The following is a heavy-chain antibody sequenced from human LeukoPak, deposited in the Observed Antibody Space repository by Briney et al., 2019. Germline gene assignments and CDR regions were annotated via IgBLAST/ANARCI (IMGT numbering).Heavy chain of an antibody. CDR1: GGSFSGYY. V-gene: IGHV4-34*01. D-gene: IGHD3-3*01. J-gene: IGHJ4*02. Sequence: SETLSLTCAVYGGSFSGYYWSWIRQPPGKGLEWIGTFNPSGNTYYNPSLKSRITISVDTSKNQFSLKLSSVTAADTAVYYCAAEFSAYDPFDSWGQGTLVTVSS. CDR2: FNPSGNT. CDR3: AAEFSAYDPFDS.